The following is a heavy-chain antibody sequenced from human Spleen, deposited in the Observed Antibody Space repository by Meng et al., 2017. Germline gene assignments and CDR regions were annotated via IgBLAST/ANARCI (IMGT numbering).Heavy chain of an antibody. V-gene: IGHV3-33*01. CDR3: ARDLDRSSHYSWVDP. CDR1: GFTFSGYG. CDR2: IWYDGRKT. J-gene: IGHJ5*02. Sequence: QVQLVESGGGVVQPGWSLRLSCAASGFTFSGYGMHWVRQATGKGLEWLAVIWYDGRKTDYADSVKGRFAISRDNSKNMVYLQMNSLRAEDTAVYYCARDLDRSSHYSWVDPWGQGTLVTVSS. D-gene: IGHD3-22*01.